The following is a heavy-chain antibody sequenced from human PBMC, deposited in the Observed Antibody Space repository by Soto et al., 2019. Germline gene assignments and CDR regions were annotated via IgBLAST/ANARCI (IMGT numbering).Heavy chain of an antibody. CDR3: ARLRWPAYYYYGMDV. D-gene: IGHD4-17*01. CDR2: IYYSGST. Sequence: SETLSLTCTVSGGSISSGDYYWSWIRQPPGKGLEWIGYIYYSGSTYYNPSLKSRVTISVDTSKNQFSLKLSSVTAADTAVYYCARLRWPAYYYYGMDVWGQGTTVTVAS. J-gene: IGHJ6*02. V-gene: IGHV4-30-4*01. CDR1: GGSISSGDYY.